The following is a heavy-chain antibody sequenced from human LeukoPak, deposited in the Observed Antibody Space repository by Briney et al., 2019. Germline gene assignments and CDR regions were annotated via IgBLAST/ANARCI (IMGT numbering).Heavy chain of an antibody. Sequence: ASVKVSCKASGYTFTGYYMHWVRQAPGQGLEWMGWINPNSGGTNYAQKFQGWVTMTRDTSISTAYMELSRLRSDDTAVYYCARGGPGGNHPSSSWAVGSAFDIWGQGTMVTVSS. V-gene: IGHV1-2*04. CDR1: GYTFTGYY. CDR2: INPNSGGT. J-gene: IGHJ3*02. D-gene: IGHD6-13*01. CDR3: ARGGPGGNHPSSSWAVGSAFDI.